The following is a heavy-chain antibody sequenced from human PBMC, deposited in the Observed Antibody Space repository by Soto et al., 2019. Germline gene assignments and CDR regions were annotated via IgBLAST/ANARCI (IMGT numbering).Heavy chain of an antibody. CDR3: ARDPDCPVEYSSSFGSDAFDI. D-gene: IGHD6-6*01. CDR1: GYTFTSYG. Sequence: ASVKVSCKASGYTFTSYGISWVRQAPGQGLEWMGWISAYNGNTNYAQKLQGRVTMTTDTSTSTAYMELRSMRSDDTAVYYCARDPDCPVEYSSSFGSDAFDIWGQGTMVTVSS. CDR2: ISAYNGNT. J-gene: IGHJ3*02. V-gene: IGHV1-18*01.